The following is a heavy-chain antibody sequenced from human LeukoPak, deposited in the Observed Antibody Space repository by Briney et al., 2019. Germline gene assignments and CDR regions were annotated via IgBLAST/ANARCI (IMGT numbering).Heavy chain of an antibody. CDR3: ARDTRSLGYYDSSGYYRWFDP. J-gene: IGHJ5*02. Sequence: PSETLSLTCTVSAYSISSAYYWGWIRQPPGKGLEWIGSIYHSGSTYYNPSLKSRVTISVDTSKNQFSLKLSSVTAADTAVYYCARDTRSLGYYDSSGYYRWFDPWGQGTLVTVSS. V-gene: IGHV4-38-2*02. D-gene: IGHD3-22*01. CDR1: AYSISSAYY. CDR2: IYHSGST.